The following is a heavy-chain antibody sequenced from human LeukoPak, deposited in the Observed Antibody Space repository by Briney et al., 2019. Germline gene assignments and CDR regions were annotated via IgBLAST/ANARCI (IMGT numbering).Heavy chain of an antibody. CDR3: ARRGITMVRGVPYWYFDL. Sequence: SETLSLTCTVSGGSISSYYWSWIRQPPGKGLEWIGYIYYSGSTNYNPSLKSRVTISVDTSKNQFSLKLSSVTAADTAVHYCARRGITMVRGVPYWYFDLWGRGTLVTVSS. D-gene: IGHD3-10*01. V-gene: IGHV4-59*08. CDR2: IYYSGST. J-gene: IGHJ2*01. CDR1: GGSISSYY.